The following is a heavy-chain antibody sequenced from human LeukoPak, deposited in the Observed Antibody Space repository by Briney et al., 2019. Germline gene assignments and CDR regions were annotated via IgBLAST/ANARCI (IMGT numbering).Heavy chain of an antibody. V-gene: IGHV3-30*18. CDR1: GFTFSSYG. CDR3: AKDQTPITHDFDY. Sequence: PGGSLRLSCAASGFTFSSYGMHWVRQAPGKGLEWVAVISYDGSNKYYADSVKGRFTISRDNSKNTLYLQMNSLRAEDTAVYYCAKDQTPITHDFDYWGQGTLVTVSS. CDR2: ISYDGSNK. J-gene: IGHJ4*02.